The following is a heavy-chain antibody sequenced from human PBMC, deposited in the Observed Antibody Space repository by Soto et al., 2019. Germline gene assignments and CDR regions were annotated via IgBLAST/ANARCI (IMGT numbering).Heavy chain of an antibody. D-gene: IGHD1-26*01. J-gene: IGHJ6*02. CDR3: ARDFVVGGPTINYYYGMDV. V-gene: IGHV3-48*01. CDR2: ISSSSSTI. CDR1: GFTFSSYS. Sequence: GGSLRLSCAASGFTFSSYSMNWVRQAPGKGLERVSYISSSSSTIYYADSVKGRFTISRDNAKNSLYLQMNSLRAEDTAVYYCARDFVVGGPTINYYYGMDVWGQGTTVTVSS.